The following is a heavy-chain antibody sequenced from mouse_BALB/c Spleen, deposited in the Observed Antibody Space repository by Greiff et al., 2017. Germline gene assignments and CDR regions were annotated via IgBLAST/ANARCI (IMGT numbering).Heavy chain of an antibody. CDR2: ISYDGSN. CDR3: ATGELGQGY. J-gene: IGHJ2*01. D-gene: IGHD4-1*01. Sequence: EVQLVESGPGLVKPSQSLSLTCSVTGYSITSGYYWNWIRQFPGNKLEWMGYISYDGSNNYNPSLKNRISITRDTSKNQFFLKLNSVTTEDTATYYCATGELGQGYWGQGTTLTVSS. CDR1: GYSITSGYY. V-gene: IGHV3-6*02.